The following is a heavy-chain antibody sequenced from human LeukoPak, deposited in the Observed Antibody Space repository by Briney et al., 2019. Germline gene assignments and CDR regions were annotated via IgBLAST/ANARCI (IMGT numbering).Heavy chain of an antibody. Sequence: SETLSLTCAVYGGSFSGYYWSWIRQPPGKGLEWIGEINHSGSTNYNPSLKSRVTISVDTSKNQFSLKLSSVTAADTAVYYCARAKRDGWSFYFDYWGQGTLGTVSS. D-gene: IGHD5-24*01. CDR1: GGSFSGYY. J-gene: IGHJ4*02. V-gene: IGHV4-34*01. CDR2: INHSGST. CDR3: ARAKRDGWSFYFDY.